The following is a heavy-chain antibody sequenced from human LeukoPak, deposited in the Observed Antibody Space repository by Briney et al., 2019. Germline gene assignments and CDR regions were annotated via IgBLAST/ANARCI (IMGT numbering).Heavy chain of an antibody. CDR3: ARGLQGEGLSCDY. CDR2: IYSGGST. D-gene: IGHD3-10*01. V-gene: IGHV3-53*04. J-gene: IGHJ4*02. Sequence: PGGSLRLSCAASGFTFSSNYMSWVRPAPGQGRAWVSGIYSGGSTYYADSVKGRFTISRHNSKNTLYLQMNSLRAEDTAVYYCARGLQGEGLSCDYWGQGTLVTVSS. CDR1: GFTFSSNY.